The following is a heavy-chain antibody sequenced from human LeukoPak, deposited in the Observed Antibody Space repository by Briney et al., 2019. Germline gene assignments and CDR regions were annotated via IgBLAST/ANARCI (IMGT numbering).Heavy chain of an antibody. CDR3: AGGCYSSFDY. D-gene: IGHD3-16*01. CDR1: GDSLSNNNVA. CDR2: TYYRSKWNT. Sequence: SQTPSLTCAISGDSLSNNNVAWNWIRQSPSRGLEWLGRTYYRSKWNTDYAVSVKSRITINSDTSKNQFSLQLNSVTPEDTAVYYCAGGCYSSFDYWDQGTLVTVSS. J-gene: IGHJ4*02. V-gene: IGHV6-1*01.